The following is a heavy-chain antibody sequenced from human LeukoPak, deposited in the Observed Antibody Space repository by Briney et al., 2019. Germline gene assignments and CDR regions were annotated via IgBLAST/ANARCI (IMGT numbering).Heavy chain of an antibody. Sequence: GASVKVSCKASGYTFTSYDINWVRQATGQGLEWMGWMNPNSGNTGYAQKFQGRVTMTRNTSISTAYMELSSLRSEDTAVYYCLITYYGVRRQTGYYFDYWGQGTLVTVSS. D-gene: IGHD4-17*01. V-gene: IGHV1-8*01. CDR1: GYTFTSYD. J-gene: IGHJ4*02. CDR3: LITYYGVRRQTGYYFDY. CDR2: MNPNSGNT.